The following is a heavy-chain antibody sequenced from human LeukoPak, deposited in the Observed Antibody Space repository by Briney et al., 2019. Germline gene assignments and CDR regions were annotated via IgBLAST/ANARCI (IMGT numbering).Heavy chain of an antibody. J-gene: IGHJ4*02. CDR1: GLTFSDSA. V-gene: IGHV3-73*01. CDR3: ARDDGTSGDY. D-gene: IGHD3-10*01. Sequence: GGSLRLSCAASGLTFSDSAIHWVRQASGKGLEWIGRIRTKVTKYATAYAASVKGRFTVSRDNSKNTLYLQMNSLRAEDTAVYYCARDDGTSGDYWGQGTLVTVSS. CDR2: IRTKVTKYAT.